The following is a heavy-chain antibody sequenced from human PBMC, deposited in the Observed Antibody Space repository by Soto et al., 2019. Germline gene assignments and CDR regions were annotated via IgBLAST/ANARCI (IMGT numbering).Heavy chain of an antibody. Sequence: GASLKVCCTGSGYSFTSYWVSWVRQMPGKGLEWMGRIDPSYSYTNYSPSFQGQVTISAGKSISTAYLQWSSLKASDTAVYYVSHVHYYGMDVWGQGTTVTVS. J-gene: IGHJ6*02. V-gene: IGHV5-10-1*01. CDR2: IDPSYSYT. CDR1: GYSFTSYW. CDR3: SHVHYYGMDV.